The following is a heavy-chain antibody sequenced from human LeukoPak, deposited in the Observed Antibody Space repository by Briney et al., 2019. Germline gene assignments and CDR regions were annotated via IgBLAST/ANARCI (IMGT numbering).Heavy chain of an antibody. CDR2: IYHSGST. J-gene: IGHJ4*02. CDR1: GGSISSSNW. D-gene: IGHD6-13*01. V-gene: IGHV4-4*02. CDR3: ARAQGGGAAAAPFDY. Sequence: SGTLSLTCAVSGGSISSSNWWSWVRQPPGKGLEWIGEIYHSGSTNYNPSLKSRVTISVDKSKNQFSLKLSSVTAADTAVYYCARAQGGGAAAAPFDYWGQGTLVTVSS.